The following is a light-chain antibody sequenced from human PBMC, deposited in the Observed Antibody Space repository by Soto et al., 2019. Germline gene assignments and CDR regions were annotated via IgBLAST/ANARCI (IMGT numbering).Light chain of an antibody. Sequence: QSVLTQPASVSGSPGQSITISCTVTSSDVGGYNYVSWYQQLPGKAPKLMIYDVNNRPSGVSNRFSGSKSGNTASLTISGLQADDEADYYCSSYTGSSTFVFGTGSKVTVL. J-gene: IGLJ1*01. V-gene: IGLV2-14*01. CDR1: SSDVGGYNY. CDR2: DVN. CDR3: SSYTGSSTFV.